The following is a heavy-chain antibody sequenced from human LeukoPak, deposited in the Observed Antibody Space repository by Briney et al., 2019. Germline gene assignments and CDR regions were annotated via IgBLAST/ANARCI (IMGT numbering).Heavy chain of an antibody. CDR3: AREAYYDFWSGYYTAWSYYYYGMDV. CDR2: ISYDGSNK. J-gene: IGHJ6*02. CDR1: GFTFSSYA. V-gene: IGHV3-30-3*01. D-gene: IGHD3-3*01. Sequence: PGRSLRLPCAASGFTFSSYAMHWVRQAPGKGLEWVAVISYDGSNKYYADSVKGRFTISRDNSKNTLYLQMNSLRAEDTAVYYCAREAYYDFWSGYYTAWSYYYYGMDVWGQGTTVTVSS.